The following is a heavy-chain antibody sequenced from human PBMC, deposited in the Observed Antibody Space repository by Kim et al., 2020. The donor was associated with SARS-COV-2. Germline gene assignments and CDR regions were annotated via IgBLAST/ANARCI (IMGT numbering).Heavy chain of an antibody. CDR2: T. CDR3: ARDGERGSFDY. Sequence: TNYAQKIQGRVTMTTDTSTSTAYMELRSLRSDDTAVYYCARDGERGSFDYWGQGTLVTVSS. J-gene: IGHJ4*02. V-gene: IGHV1-18*01. D-gene: IGHD3-10*01.